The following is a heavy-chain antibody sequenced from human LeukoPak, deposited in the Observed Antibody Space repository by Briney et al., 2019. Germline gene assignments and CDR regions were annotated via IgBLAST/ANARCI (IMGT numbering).Heavy chain of an antibody. Sequence: GGSLKLSCAASGFTFSSYDMHWVRQATGKGLEWVSAIGTAGDTYYPGSVKGRFTISKDNAKNTVYLQMNNLRAEDTAVYYCVSFYETYWGRGTLVTVSS. D-gene: IGHD2-2*01. CDR3: VSFYETY. CDR1: GFTFSSYD. J-gene: IGHJ4*02. V-gene: IGHV3-13*01. CDR2: IGTAGDT.